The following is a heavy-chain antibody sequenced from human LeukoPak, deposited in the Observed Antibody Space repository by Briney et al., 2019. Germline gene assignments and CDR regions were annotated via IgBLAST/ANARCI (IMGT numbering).Heavy chain of an antibody. CDR1: GGTFISYA. CDR2: IIPIFGTA. CDR3: AREGVAVAGTYFDY. J-gene: IGHJ4*02. V-gene: IGHV1-69*06. Sequence: ASVKVSCKASGGTFISYAISWVRQAPGQGLEWMGGIIPIFGTANYAQKFQGRVTITAHKSTSTAYMELSSLRSEDTAVYYCAREGVAVAGTYFDYWGQGTLVTVSS. D-gene: IGHD6-19*01.